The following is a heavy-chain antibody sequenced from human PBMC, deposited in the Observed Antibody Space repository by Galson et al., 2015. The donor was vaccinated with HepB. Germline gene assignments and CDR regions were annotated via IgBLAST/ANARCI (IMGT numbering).Heavy chain of an antibody. CDR2: IWYDGSNK. J-gene: IGHJ2*01. Sequence: SLRLSCAASGFTFSSYGMHWVRQAPGKGLEWVAVIWYDGSNKYYADSVKGRFTISRDNSENTLYLQMNSLRAEDTAVYYCARINRAYCGGDCHWYFDLWGRGTLVTVSS. D-gene: IGHD2-21*01. V-gene: IGHV3-33*08. CDR1: GFTFSSYG. CDR3: ARINRAYCGGDCHWYFDL.